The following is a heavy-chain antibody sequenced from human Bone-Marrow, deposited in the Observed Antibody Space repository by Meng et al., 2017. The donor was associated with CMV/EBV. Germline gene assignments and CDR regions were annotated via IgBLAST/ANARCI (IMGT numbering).Heavy chain of an antibody. Sequence: SVKVSCKASGGTFSSYAISWVRQAPGQGLEWMGGIIPIFGTANYAQKFQGRVTITTDESTSTAYMELSSLRSEDTAVYYCQTRDYYDSSGCNYWGQGTLVTVPS. CDR1: GGTFSSYA. J-gene: IGHJ4*02. CDR3: QTRDYYDSSGCNY. D-gene: IGHD3-22*01. V-gene: IGHV1-69*05. CDR2: IIPIFGTA.